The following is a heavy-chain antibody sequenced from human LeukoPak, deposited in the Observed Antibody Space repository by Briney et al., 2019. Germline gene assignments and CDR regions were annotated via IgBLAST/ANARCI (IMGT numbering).Heavy chain of an antibody. CDR1: GYTFTSYG. J-gene: IGHJ4*02. Sequence: ASVKVSCKASGYTFTSYGISWVRQAPGQGLEWMGWISAYNGNTNYAQKLQGRATMTTDTSTSTAYMELRSLGSDDTAVYYCARDQYYDILTGLEKFDYWGQGTLVTVSS. CDR2: ISAYNGNT. D-gene: IGHD3-9*01. CDR3: ARDQYYDILTGLEKFDY. V-gene: IGHV1-18*01.